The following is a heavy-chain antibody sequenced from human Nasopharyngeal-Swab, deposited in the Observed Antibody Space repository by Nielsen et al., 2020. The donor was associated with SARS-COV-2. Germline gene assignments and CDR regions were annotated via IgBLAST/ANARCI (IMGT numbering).Heavy chain of an antibody. J-gene: IGHJ4*02. V-gene: IGHV3-64*01. CDR2: ISSNGGST. CDR3: ARDFGPSGWLYYFDY. CDR1: GFTFSSYA. D-gene: IGHD6-19*01. Sequence: GESLKISCAASGFTFSSYAMHWVRQAPGKGLEYVSAISSNGGSTYYANSVKGRFTISRDNSKNTLYLQMGSLRAEDMAVYYCARDFGPSGWLYYFDYWGQGTLVTVS.